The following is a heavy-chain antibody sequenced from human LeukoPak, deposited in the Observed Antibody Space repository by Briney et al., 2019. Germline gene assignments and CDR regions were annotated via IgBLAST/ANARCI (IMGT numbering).Heavy chain of an antibody. J-gene: IGHJ5*02. CDR2: ISGSGGRI. D-gene: IGHD6-13*01. Sequence: GGSLRLSCAVSGFTFSSYAMSWVRQAPGKGLEWVSTISGSGGRIYYADSVKGRFTISRDNSKNTLYLQMNSLRAEDTAVYYCAKDRSSSWSPRHWFDPWGQGTLVTVSS. V-gene: IGHV3-23*01. CDR3: AKDRSSSWSPRHWFDP. CDR1: GFTFSSYA.